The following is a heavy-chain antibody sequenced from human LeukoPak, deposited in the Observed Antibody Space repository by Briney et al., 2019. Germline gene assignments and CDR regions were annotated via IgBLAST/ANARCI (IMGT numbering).Heavy chain of an antibody. CDR1: GGSFSGYY. CDR3: ARGGSRGVRGVNHVSYYYGMDV. CDR2: INHSGST. Sequence: SETLSLTCAVYGGSFSGYYWSWIRQPPGKGLEWIGEINHSGSTNYNPSLKSRVTISVDTSKNQFSLKLSSVTAADTAVYYCARGGSRGVRGVNHVSYYYGMDVWGQGTTVTVSS. J-gene: IGHJ6*02. D-gene: IGHD3-10*01. V-gene: IGHV4-34*01.